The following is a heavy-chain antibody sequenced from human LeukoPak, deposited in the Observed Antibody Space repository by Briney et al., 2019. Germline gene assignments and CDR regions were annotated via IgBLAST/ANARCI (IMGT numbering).Heavy chain of an antibody. D-gene: IGHD6-19*01. J-gene: IGHJ4*02. CDR3: ARHTDPRGWYGY. CDR2: IYYSGST. CDR1: GGSISSYY. V-gene: IGHV4-59*08. Sequence: PSETLSLTCTVSGGSISSYYWSWIRQPPGKGLEWIGYIYYSGSTNYNPSLKSRVTISVDTSKNQFSLKLSSVTAADTAVYYCARHTDPRGWYGYWGQGTLVTVSS.